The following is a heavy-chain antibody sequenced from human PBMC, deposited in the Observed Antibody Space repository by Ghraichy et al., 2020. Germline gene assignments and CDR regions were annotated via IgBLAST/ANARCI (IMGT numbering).Heavy chain of an antibody. V-gene: IGHV3-53*01. J-gene: IGHJ4*02. CDR1: GFTVSSNY. CDR2: IYSGGST. Sequence: GESLNISCAASGFTVSSNYMSWVRQAPGKGLEWVSVIYSGGSTYYADSVKGRFTISRDNSKNTLYLQMNSLRAEDTAVYYCARGFYGSGSGGVWFDYWGQGTLVTVSS. CDR3: ARGFYGSGSGGVWFDY. D-gene: IGHD3-10*01.